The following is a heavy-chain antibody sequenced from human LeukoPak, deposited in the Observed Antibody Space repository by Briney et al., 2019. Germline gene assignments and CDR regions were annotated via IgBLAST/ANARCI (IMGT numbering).Heavy chain of an antibody. Sequence: GASLRLSCAASGFTFSNYAMSWVRQAPGKGLKWVSAITGSGGNTYYADSVKGRFTISRDNSKNTVFLQMNSLRAEDTAVYYCAKWGDYDVLTGYYVSDYWGQGTLVTVSS. CDR2: ITGSGGNT. J-gene: IGHJ4*02. CDR3: AKWGDYDVLTGYYVSDY. D-gene: IGHD3-9*01. V-gene: IGHV3-23*01. CDR1: GFTFSNYA.